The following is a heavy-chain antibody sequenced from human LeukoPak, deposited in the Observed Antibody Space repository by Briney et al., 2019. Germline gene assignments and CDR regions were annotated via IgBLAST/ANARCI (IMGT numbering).Heavy chain of an antibody. CDR2: IYSSGST. CDR1: GGSISSNY. V-gene: IGHV4-4*07. D-gene: IGHD2-2*01. J-gene: IGHJ6*03. CDR3: AREDYLPIVVVPAANLEYYYYYYMDV. Sequence: PSETLSLTCTVSGGSISSNYWSWIRQPAGKGLEWIGRIYSSGSTNYNPSLKSRVTMSVDTSKNQFSLKLNSVTAADTAVYYCAREDYLPIVVVPAANLEYYYYYYMDVWGKGTTVTVSS.